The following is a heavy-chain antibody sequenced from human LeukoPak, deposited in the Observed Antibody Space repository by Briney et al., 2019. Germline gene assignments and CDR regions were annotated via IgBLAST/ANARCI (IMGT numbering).Heavy chain of an antibody. CDR1: GFTFDDYG. V-gene: IGHV3-20*04. Sequence: GGSLRLSCAASGFTFDDYGMGWVRQLPGRGLEWVSVINWNGGVTSYADSVKGRFTISRDNARNSLYLQMNSLGAEDTALYYCAREVDAFDIWGQGTMVTVSS. CDR3: AREVDAFDI. CDR2: INWNGGVT. J-gene: IGHJ3*02.